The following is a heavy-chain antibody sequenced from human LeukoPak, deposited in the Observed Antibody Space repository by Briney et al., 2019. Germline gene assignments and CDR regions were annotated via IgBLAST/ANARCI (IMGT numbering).Heavy chain of an antibody. CDR3: ARDQDSSGYYPFDY. CDR2: TYYRSKWYD. V-gene: IGHV6-1*01. Sequence: SQTLSLTCAISGDSVSSNSAAWNWIRQSPSRGLEWLGRTYYRSKWYDDYAISVKSRITINPDTSKNQFSLQQNSVTPEDTAVYYCARDQDSSGYYPFDYWGQGTLVTVSS. CDR1: GDSVSSNSAA. J-gene: IGHJ4*02. D-gene: IGHD3-22*01.